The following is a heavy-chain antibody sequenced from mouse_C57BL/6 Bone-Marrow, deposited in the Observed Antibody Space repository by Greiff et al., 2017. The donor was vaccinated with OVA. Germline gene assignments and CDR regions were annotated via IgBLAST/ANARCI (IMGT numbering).Heavy chain of an antibody. CDR2: IDPSDSYT. D-gene: IGHD2-4*01. V-gene: IGHV1-69*01. CDR1: GYTFTSYW. CDR3: AREGNYDYNFDY. J-gene: IGHJ2*01. Sequence: QVQLQQPGAELVMPGASVKLSCKASGYTFTSYWMHWVKQRPGQGLEWIGEIDPSDSYTNYNQKFKGKSTLTVDKSSSTAYMQLRSLTSEDSAVKYCAREGNYDYNFDYWGQGTTLTVSS.